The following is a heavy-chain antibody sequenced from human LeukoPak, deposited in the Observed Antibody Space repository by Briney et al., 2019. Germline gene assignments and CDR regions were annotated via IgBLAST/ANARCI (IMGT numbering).Heavy chain of an antibody. V-gene: IGHV3-23*01. CDR3: AKGGTADLAYIDY. Sequence: GGSLRLSCAPSGYTVSSNSVSWIRQAPGKGLEWVSIVTGTGSSTNYADSVRGRFTISRDNSKNTLYLQMNSLRAEDTATYYCAKGGTADLAYIDYWGQGALVTVSS. D-gene: IGHD1/OR15-1a*01. J-gene: IGHJ4*02. CDR2: VTGTGSST. CDR1: GYTVSSNS.